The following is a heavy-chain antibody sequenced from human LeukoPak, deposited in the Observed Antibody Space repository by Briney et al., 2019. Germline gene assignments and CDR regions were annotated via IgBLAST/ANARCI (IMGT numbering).Heavy chain of an antibody. CDR2: INPNSGGT. CDR3: AREELVLRFLEWLLLGLDY. D-gene: IGHD3-3*01. J-gene: IGHJ4*02. CDR1: GYTFTGYY. V-gene: IGHV1-2*02. Sequence: ASVKVSCKASGYTFTGYYMHWVRQAPGQGLEWMGWINPNSGGTNYAQKFQGRVTMTRDTSISTAYMELGRLRSDDTAVYYCAREELVLRFLEWLLLGLDYWGQGTLVTVSS.